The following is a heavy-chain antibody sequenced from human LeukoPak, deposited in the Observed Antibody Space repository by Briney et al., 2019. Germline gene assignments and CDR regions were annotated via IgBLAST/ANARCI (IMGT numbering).Heavy chain of an antibody. V-gene: IGHV3-23*01. CDR3: ATPPRVGMS. Sequence: PGGSLRLSCVASGFTFSTYDMSWVRQAQGKGLEWVSAISGSGGSTYYADSVKGRFTISRDNAKNTLYLQMSSLSAEDTAVYYCATPPRVGMSWGQGTLVTVSS. CDR1: GFTFSTYD. CDR2: ISGSGGST. J-gene: IGHJ5*02. D-gene: IGHD2-21*01.